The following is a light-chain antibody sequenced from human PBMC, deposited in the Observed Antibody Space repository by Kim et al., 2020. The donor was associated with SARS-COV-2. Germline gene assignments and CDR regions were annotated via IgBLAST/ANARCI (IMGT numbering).Light chain of an antibody. J-gene: IGKJ2*01. CDR2: AAS. Sequence: LSQGESANCPCRASESISSTYLALYQHKAGESPRLLIYAASDRAAGIPDRFSGSGSGTDFSRTISRLEPEDFAVYYCQHFGSSRYTVGQGTKLEI. CDR1: ESISSTY. CDR3: QHFGSSRYT. V-gene: IGKV3-20*01.